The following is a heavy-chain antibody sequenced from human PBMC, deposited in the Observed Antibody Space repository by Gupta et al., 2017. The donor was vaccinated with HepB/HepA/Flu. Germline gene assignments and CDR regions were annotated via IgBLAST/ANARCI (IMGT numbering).Heavy chain of an antibody. V-gene: IGHV3-21*01. J-gene: IGHJ6*02. CDR1: GFTFSSYS. CDR3: ARGFKGVLDYLGGGYYYYGMDV. CDR2: ISSSSSYI. Sequence: EVQLVESGGGLVKPGGSLRLSCAASGFTFSSYSINWVRQAPGKGLEWVSSISSSSSYIYYADSVKGRFTISRDNAKNSLYLQMNSLRAEDTAVYYCARGFKGVLDYLGGGYYYYGMDVWGQGTTVTVSS. D-gene: IGHD3/OR15-3a*01.